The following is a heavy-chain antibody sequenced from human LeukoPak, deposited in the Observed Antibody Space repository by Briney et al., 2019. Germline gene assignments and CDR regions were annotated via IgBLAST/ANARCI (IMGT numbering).Heavy chain of an antibody. CDR3: ARDPPYYDSSGYYSSYYFDY. J-gene: IGHJ4*02. CDR1: GYTFTSYY. V-gene: IGHV1-46*01. D-gene: IGHD3-22*01. Sequence: GASVKVSCKASGYTFTSYYMHWVRQAPGQGLEWMGIINPSGGSTSYAQKFRGRVTMTRDTSTSTVYMELSSLRSEDTVMYYCARDPPYYDSSGYYSSYYFDYWGQGTLVTVSS. CDR2: INPSGGST.